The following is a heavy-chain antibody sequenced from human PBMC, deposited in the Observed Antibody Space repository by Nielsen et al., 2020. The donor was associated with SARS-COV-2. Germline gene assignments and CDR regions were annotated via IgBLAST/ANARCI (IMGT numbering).Heavy chain of an antibody. CDR1: GFTFGDYA. J-gene: IGHJ6*03. V-gene: IGHV4-59*01. D-gene: IGHD6-19*01. Sequence: GSLRLSCTASGFTFGDYAMSWIRQPPGKGLEWIGYIYYSGSTNYNPSLKSRVTISVDTSKNQFSLKLSSVTAADTAVYYCARDSVAQGGTLNYYYYYYMDVWGKGTTVTVSS. CDR3: ARDSVAQGGTLNYYYYYYMDV. CDR2: IYYSGST.